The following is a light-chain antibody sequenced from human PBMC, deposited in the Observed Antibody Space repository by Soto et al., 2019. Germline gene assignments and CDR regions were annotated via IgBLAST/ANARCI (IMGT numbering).Light chain of an antibody. J-gene: IGLJ3*02. CDR2: RNN. CDR3: ATWDDSLSGQV. V-gene: IGLV1-47*01. Sequence: QSVLTQPPSASGTPGQRVTISCSGSGSNLESYYVYWYQQLPGTAPKLVIYRNNLRPSGVPDRFSGSKSGTSASLAISGLRSEDEADYYCATWDDSLSGQVFGGGTKLTVL. CDR1: GSNLESYY.